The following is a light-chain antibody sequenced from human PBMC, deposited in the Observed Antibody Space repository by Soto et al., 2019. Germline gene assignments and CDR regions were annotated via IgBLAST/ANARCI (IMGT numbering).Light chain of an antibody. V-gene: IGLV2-23*02. CDR3: CSNSIINTIL. CDR2: EVS. Sequence: QSVLTQPASVSGSPGQSITISCTGTSSDVGSFTLVSWYQQYPRKAPKLMIYEVSKRPSGVSNRFSGSRSGYTASLTITGLQAEDEADYFCCSNSIINTILFGGGTKLTVL. CDR1: SSDVGSFTL. J-gene: IGLJ2*01.